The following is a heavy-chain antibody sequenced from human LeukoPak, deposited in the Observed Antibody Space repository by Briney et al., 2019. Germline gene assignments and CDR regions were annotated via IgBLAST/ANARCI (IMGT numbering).Heavy chain of an antibody. CDR2: IYTSGST. J-gene: IGHJ3*02. Sequence: SETLSLTCTVSGGSISSYYWSWIRQPAGKGLEWIGRIYTSGSTNYNPSLKSRVTISVDTSKNQFSLKLSSVTAADTAVYYCARGPRYYYDSSGYYTPNAFDIWGQGTMVTVS. V-gene: IGHV4-4*07. CDR1: GGSISSYY. D-gene: IGHD3-22*01. CDR3: ARGPRYYYDSSGYYTPNAFDI.